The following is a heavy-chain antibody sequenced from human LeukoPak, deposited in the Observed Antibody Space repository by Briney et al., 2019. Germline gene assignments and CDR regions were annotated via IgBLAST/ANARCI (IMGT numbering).Heavy chain of an antibody. J-gene: IGHJ5*02. CDR3: ARVAPIAAAGSRWFDP. D-gene: IGHD6-13*01. CDR2: ISAYNGNT. V-gene: IGHV1-18*01. Sequence: GASVKVSCKASGYTFTSYGISWVRQAPGQGLEWMGWISAYNGNTNYAQKLQGRVTMTTDTSTSTAYMELRSLRSDDTAVYYCARVAPIAAAGSRWFDPWAREPWSPSPQ. CDR1: GYTFTSYG.